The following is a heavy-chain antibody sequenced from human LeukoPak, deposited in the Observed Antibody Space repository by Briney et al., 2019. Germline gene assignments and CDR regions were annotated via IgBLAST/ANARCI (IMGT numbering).Heavy chain of an antibody. CDR3: ARRPSSGYYSSPVDY. CDR2: MNPNSGNT. V-gene: IGHV1-8*03. J-gene: IGHJ4*02. CDR1: GYTFTSYD. Sequence: ASVKVSCKASGYTFTSYDINWVRQATGQGLERMGWMNPNSGNTGYAQKFQGRVTITRNTSLSTAYMELSSLRSEDTAVYYCARRPSSGYYSSPVDYWGQGTLVTVSS. D-gene: IGHD3-22*01.